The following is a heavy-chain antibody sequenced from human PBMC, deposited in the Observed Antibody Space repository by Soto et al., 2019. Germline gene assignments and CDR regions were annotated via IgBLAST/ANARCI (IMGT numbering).Heavy chain of an antibody. CDR1: GFAFSSYG. V-gene: IGHV3-30*03. CDR2: ISYDGSLQ. J-gene: IGHJ4*02. CDR3: VSDRGYGHASVPYS. D-gene: IGHD5-18*01. Sequence: AQLVESGGGVVQPGRSLRLSCAASGFAFSSYGMHWVRKAPGTGLEWVAVISYDGSLQHYADSVKGRFTISRDNAKNMVLLQMSSLRAEDTAVYYCVSDRGYGHASVPYSWGQGTLVSVSS.